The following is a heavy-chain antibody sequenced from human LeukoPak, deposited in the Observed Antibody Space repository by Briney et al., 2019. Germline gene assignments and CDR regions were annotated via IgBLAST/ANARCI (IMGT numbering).Heavy chain of an antibody. D-gene: IGHD1-26*01. V-gene: IGHV3-48*02. Sequence: GGSLRLSCAASKFTFSTYSMNWVRQAPGKGLEWVSHISDSSSTIYYADSVKGRFTISRDNAKNSLYLQMNSLRDEDTAVYYCARDGRWELLPFGMDVWGQGTTVIVSS. CDR3: ARDGRWELLPFGMDV. CDR1: KFTFSTYS. CDR2: ISDSSSTI. J-gene: IGHJ6*02.